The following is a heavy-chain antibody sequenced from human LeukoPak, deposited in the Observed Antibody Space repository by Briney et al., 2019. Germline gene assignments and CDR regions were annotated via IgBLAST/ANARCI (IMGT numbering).Heavy chain of an antibody. CDR1: GGTFISYA. CDR2: IIPIFGTA. CDR3: ARAGYYQGDYYYYGMDV. Sequence: SVKVSCKASGGTFISYAISWVRQAPGQGLEWMGGIIPIFGTANYAQKFQGRVTITADESTSTAYMELSSLRSEDTAVYYCARAGYYQGDYYYYGMDVWGQGTTVTVSS. D-gene: IGHD3-9*01. J-gene: IGHJ6*02. V-gene: IGHV1-69*13.